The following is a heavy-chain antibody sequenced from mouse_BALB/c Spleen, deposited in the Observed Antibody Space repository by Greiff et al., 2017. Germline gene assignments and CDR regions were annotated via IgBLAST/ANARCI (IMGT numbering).Heavy chain of an antibody. V-gene: IGHV3-2*02. J-gene: IGHJ3*01. CDR3: ARNWESPFAY. D-gene: IGHD4-1*01. Sequence: EVQLQQSGPGLVKPSQSLSLTCTVTGYSITSDYAWNWIRQFPGNKLEWMGYISYSGSTSYNPSLKSRISITRDTSKNQFFLQLNSVTTEDTATYYCARNWESPFAYWGQGTLVTVSA. CDR2: ISYSGST. CDR1: GYSITSDYA.